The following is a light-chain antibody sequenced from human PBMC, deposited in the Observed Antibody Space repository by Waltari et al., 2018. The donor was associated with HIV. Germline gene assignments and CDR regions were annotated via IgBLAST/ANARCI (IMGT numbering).Light chain of an antibody. CDR3: ATWDSTLGLEV. J-gene: IGLJ2*01. CDR2: ATT. CDR1: YSNIGKNY. V-gene: IGLV1-51*02. Sequence: QSALTQPPSVSAAPGQKITISCYGNYSNIGKNYVSWYHHLPGTAPKLLIYATTKRPSSLSARFSGSKSATSATLGITRLQTGDEGDYFCATWDSTLGLEVFGGGTRLTVL.